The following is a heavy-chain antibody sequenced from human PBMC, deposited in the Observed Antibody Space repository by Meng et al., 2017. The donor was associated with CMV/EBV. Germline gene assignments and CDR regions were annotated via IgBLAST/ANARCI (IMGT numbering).Heavy chain of an antibody. D-gene: IGHD2-21*01. CDR3: ARGGAYCGGDCYSFAFDI. CDR2: ISAYNGNT. CDR1: GYTFTSYG. Sequence: ASVKVSCKASGYTFTSYGISWVRQAPGQGLEWMGWISAYNGNTNYAQKLQGRVTMTTDTSTSTAYMELRSLRSDDTAVYYCARGGAYCGGDCYSFAFDIWGQGTMVTVSS. J-gene: IGHJ3*02. V-gene: IGHV1-18*01.